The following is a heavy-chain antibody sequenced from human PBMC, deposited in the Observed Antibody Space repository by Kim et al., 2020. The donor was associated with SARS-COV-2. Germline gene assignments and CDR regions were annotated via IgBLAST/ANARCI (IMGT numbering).Heavy chain of an antibody. D-gene: IGHD3-10*01. CDR3: AKGPSSELLWWDWWFDP. V-gene: IGHV3-23*01. J-gene: IGHJ5*02. Sequence: GGSLRLSCAASGFTFSSYAMSWVRQAPGKGLEWVSAISGSGGSTYYADSVKGRFTISRDNSKNTLYLQMNSLRAEDTAVYYCAKGPSSELLWWDWWFDPWGQGTLVTVSS. CDR1: GFTFSSYA. CDR2: ISGSGGST.